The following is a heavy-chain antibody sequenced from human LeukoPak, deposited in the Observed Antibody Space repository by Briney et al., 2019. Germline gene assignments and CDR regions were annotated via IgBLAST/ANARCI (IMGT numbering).Heavy chain of an antibody. J-gene: IGHJ1*01. Sequence: SETLSLTCTVSGGSISSSSYYWGWIRQPPGKGLEWIGSIYYSGSTYYNPSLKSRVTISVDTSKNQFSLELSSVTAADTAVYYCASPDYGDYHQMEYFQHWGQGTLVTVSS. V-gene: IGHV4-39*01. CDR1: GGSISSSSYY. D-gene: IGHD4-17*01. CDR3: ASPDYGDYHQMEYFQH. CDR2: IYYSGST.